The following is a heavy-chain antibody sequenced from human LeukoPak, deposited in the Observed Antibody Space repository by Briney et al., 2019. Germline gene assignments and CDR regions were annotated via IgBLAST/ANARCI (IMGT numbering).Heavy chain of an antibody. CDR3: ARPPSMAWAPFGM. J-gene: IGHJ3*02. CDR1: GFTLNKFS. CDR2: ISGSADST. D-gene: IGHD2/OR15-2a*01. Sequence: PGGSLRLSRAPSGFTLNKFSMSLVRQAPGEGREWAAGISGSADSTYYADSVKGRFTISRDNSKSTLYVQMNSLRAEDTAVYYCARPPSMAWAPFGMWGQGTMVTVSS. V-gene: IGHV3-23*01.